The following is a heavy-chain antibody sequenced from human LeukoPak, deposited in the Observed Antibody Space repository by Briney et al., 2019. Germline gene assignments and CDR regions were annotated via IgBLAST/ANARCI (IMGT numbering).Heavy chain of an antibody. CDR2: INPSGGST. CDR1: GYTFTSYY. V-gene: IGHV1-46*01. Sequence: ASVKVSCKASGYTFTSYYTHWVRQAPGQGLEWMGIINPSGGSTSYAQKFQGRVTMTRDTSTSTVYMELSSLRSEDTAVYYCARSGAIWYYYYYYMDVWGKGTTVTVSS. D-gene: IGHD2-2*01. CDR3: ARSGAIWYYYYYYMDV. J-gene: IGHJ6*03.